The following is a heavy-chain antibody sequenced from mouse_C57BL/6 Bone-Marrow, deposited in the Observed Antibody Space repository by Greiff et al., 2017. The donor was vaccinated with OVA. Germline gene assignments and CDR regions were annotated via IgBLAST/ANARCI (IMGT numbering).Heavy chain of an antibody. Sequence: QVHVKQSGAELVRPGASVTLSCKASGYTFTDYEMHWVKQTPVHGLEWIGAIDPETGGTAYNQKFKGKAILTADKSSSTAYMELRRLTSEDSAVEYGTRGYSNYYTMDYWGQGTSVTVSS. CDR3: TRGYSNYYTMDY. J-gene: IGHJ4*01. D-gene: IGHD2-5*01. CDR2: IDPETGGT. CDR1: GYTFTDYE. V-gene: IGHV1-15*01.